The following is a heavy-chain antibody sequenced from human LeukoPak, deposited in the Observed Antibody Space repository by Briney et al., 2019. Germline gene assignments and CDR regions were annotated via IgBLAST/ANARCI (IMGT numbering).Heavy chain of an antibody. J-gene: IGHJ4*02. CDR1: GYIFTDYG. CDR3: ARDPRSVVAPAAADF. CDR2: IVAYTFAT. V-gene: IGHV1-18*01. Sequence: ASVKVSCKASGYIFTDYGISWVRQAPGQGLEWMGWIVAYTFATDLAPKFQGRVTLTTDTSTNTAYMELRSLRFDDTAMYYCARDPRSVVAPAAADFWGQGTLVTVSS. D-gene: IGHD2-2*01.